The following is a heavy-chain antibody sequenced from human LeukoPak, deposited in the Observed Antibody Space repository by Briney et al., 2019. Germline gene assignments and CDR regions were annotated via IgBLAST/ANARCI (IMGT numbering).Heavy chain of an antibody. V-gene: IGHV1-2*02. Sequence: ASVKVSCKASGYTFTGYYMHWVRQAPGQGLEWMGWINPNSGGTNYAQKFQGRVTMTRDTSISTAYMELSRLRSDDTAVYYCAREIVVVPAAIGDHDYWGQGTLVTVSS. CDR3: AREIVVVPAAIGDHDY. CDR2: INPNSGGT. J-gene: IGHJ4*02. CDR1: GYTFTGYY. D-gene: IGHD2-2*02.